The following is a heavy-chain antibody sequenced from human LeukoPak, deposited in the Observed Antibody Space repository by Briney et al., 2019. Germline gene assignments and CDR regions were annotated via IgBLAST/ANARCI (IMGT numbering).Heavy chain of an antibody. J-gene: IGHJ5*02. CDR2: IIPIFGTA. CDR3: ARDAPYSSSRSHYNWFDP. CDR1: GGTFSSYT. D-gene: IGHD6-6*01. Sequence: SVKVSCKASGGTFSSYTISWVRQAPGQGLEWMGGIIPIFGTANYAQKFQGRVTITADKSTSTAYMELSSLRSEDTAVYYCARDAPYSSSRSHYNWFDPWGQGTLVTVSS. V-gene: IGHV1-69*06.